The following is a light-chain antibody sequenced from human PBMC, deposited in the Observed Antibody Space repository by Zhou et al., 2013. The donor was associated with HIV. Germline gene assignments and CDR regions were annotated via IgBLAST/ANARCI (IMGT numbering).Light chain of an antibody. V-gene: IGKV1-9*01. CDR2: AAS. CDR1: QGINTY. CDR3: LQHNTYPLYT. Sequence: DIQLTQSPSFLSASVGDRVTITCRASQGINTYLAWYQLKPGKAPKLLIYAASTLQSGVPSRFSGSGSGTEFTLTISSLQPEDFATYYCLQHNTYPLYTFGQGTKLEIK. J-gene: IGKJ2*01.